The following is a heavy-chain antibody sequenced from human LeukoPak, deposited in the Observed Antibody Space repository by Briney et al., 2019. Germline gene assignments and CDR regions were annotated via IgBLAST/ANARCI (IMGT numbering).Heavy chain of an antibody. CDR3: ARDIYYDSSGYYGSVY. V-gene: IGHV3-7*01. J-gene: IGHJ4*02. CDR2: IKQDGSEK. D-gene: IGHD3-22*01. Sequence: GGSLRLSCAASGFTFRSYAMSWVRQAPGKGLEWVASIKQDGSEKYYVDSVKGRFTISRDNAKNSLYLQMNSLRAEDTAVYYCARDIYYDSSGYYGSVYWGQGTLVTVSS. CDR1: GFTFRSYA.